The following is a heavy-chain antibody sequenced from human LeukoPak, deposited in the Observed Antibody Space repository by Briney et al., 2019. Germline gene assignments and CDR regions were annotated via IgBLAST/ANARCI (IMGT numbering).Heavy chain of an antibody. CDR1: GGSFNDYY. CDR3: ARTRYYYNSRSYGAPYYFDY. Sequence: PSETLSLTCAVYGGSFNDYYWSWIRQPPGKGLEWIGSIYYSGSTYYNPSLKGRVTISVDTSKNQFSLKLSSVTAADTAVYYCARTRYYYNSRSYGAPYYFDYWGQGTLVTVSS. V-gene: IGHV4-34*01. D-gene: IGHD3-10*01. CDR2: IYYSGST. J-gene: IGHJ4*02.